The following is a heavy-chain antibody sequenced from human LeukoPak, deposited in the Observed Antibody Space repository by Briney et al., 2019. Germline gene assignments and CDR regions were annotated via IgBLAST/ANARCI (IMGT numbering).Heavy chain of an antibody. CDR3: ARAKYYDFWSGYSDAFDI. V-gene: IGHV3-11*04. CDR1: GFTFSDYY. J-gene: IGHJ3*02. D-gene: IGHD3-3*01. CDR2: ISSSGSTI. Sequence: AGGSLRLSCAASGFTFSDYYMSWIRQAPGKGLEWVSYISSSGSTIYYADSVKGRFTISRDNAKNSLYLQMNSLRVEDTAVYYCARAKYYDFWSGYSDAFDIWGQGTMVTVSS.